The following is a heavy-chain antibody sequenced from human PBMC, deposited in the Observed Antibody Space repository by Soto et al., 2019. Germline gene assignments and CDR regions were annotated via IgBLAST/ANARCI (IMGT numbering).Heavy chain of an antibody. V-gene: IGHV3-30-3*01. CDR2: ISYDGSNK. J-gene: IGHJ4*02. CDR3: ARAGYSSWYDAFDY. Sequence: PGGSLRLSCAASGFTFSSYAMHWVRQAPGKGLEWVAVISYDGSNKYYADSVKGRFTISRDNSKNTLYLQMNSLRAEDTAVYYCARAGYSSWYDAFDYWGQGTLVTVSS. CDR1: GFTFSSYA. D-gene: IGHD6-13*01.